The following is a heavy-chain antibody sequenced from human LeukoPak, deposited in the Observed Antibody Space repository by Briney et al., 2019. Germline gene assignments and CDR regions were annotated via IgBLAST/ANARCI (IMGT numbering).Heavy chain of an antibody. CDR1: GYSISSGYY. J-gene: IGHJ6*02. D-gene: IGHD3-22*01. V-gene: IGHV4-38-2*02. Sequence: SETLSLTCTVSGYSISSGYYWGWIRQPPGKGLEWIGGIYHSGSTYYNPSLKSRVTISVDTSKNQFPLKLSSVTAADTAVYYCARDPYYYDSSGYYYYYGMDVWGQGTTVTVSS. CDR2: IYHSGST. CDR3: ARDPYYYDSSGYYYYYGMDV.